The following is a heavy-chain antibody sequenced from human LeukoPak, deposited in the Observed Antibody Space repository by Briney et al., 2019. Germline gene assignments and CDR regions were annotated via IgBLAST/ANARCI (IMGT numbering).Heavy chain of an antibody. Sequence: SETLSLTCTVSGGSISSGGYYWSWIRQHPGKGLEWIGYIYYSGSTYYNPSLKSRVTISVDTSKNQFSLKLSSVTAADTAVYYCARVVGGEVDYWGQGALVTVSS. CDR2: IYYSGST. V-gene: IGHV4-31*03. J-gene: IGHJ4*02. CDR1: GGSISSGGYY. D-gene: IGHD3-10*01. CDR3: ARVVGGEVDY.